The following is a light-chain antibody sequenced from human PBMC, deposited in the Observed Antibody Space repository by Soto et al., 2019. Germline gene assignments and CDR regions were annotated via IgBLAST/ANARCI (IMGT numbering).Light chain of an antibody. Sequence: QSALTQPASVFGSPGQSITISCTGTSSDVGGYNYVSWYQQHPGKAPKLMIYEVSNRPSGVSNRFSGSKSGNTASLTISGLQAEDEADYYCSSYTSSRTLVFGGGTKLTVL. J-gene: IGLJ2*01. CDR3: SSYTSSRTLV. CDR2: EVS. V-gene: IGLV2-14*01. CDR1: SSDVGGYNY.